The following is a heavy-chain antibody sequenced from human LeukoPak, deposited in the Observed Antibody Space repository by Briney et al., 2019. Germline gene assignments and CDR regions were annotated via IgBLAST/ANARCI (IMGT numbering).Heavy chain of an antibody. Sequence: PGGSLRLSCAASGFTFSSYWMSWVRQAPGKGLEWVANIKQDGSEKYYVDSVKGRFTISRDNAKNSLYLQMNSLRAEDTAVYYCARVGGYCSGGSCYRKKFDYWGQGTLVTVSS. CDR1: GFTFSSYW. D-gene: IGHD2-15*01. V-gene: IGHV3-7*01. J-gene: IGHJ4*02. CDR3: ARVGGYCSGGSCYRKKFDY. CDR2: IKQDGSEK.